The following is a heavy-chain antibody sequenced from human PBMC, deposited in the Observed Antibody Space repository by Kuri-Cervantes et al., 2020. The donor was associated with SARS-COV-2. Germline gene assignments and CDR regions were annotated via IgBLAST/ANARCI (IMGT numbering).Heavy chain of an antibody. J-gene: IGHJ3*02. CDR1: GYTFTSYY. CDR2: INPSGGST. V-gene: IGHV1-46*01. CDR3: ARVPRGQWLVSGDAFDI. D-gene: IGHD6-19*01. Sequence: ASVKVSCKASGYTFTSYYMHWVRQAPGQGLEWMGIINPSGGSTSYAQKFQGRVTMTRDTSTSTVYMELSSLRSEDTAVYYCARVPRGQWLVSGDAFDIWGQGTMVTVSS.